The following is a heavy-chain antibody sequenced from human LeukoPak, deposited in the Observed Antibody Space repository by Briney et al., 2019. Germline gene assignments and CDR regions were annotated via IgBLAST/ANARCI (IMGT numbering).Heavy chain of an antibody. CDR2: ISWNSGSI. CDR3: AKQQSSGWYGMDV. D-gene: IGHD6-19*01. J-gene: IGHJ6*02. V-gene: IGHV3-9*01. CDR1: GFTFDDYA. Sequence: GGSLRLSCAASGFTFDDYAMHWVRHAPGKGLEWVSGISWNSGSIGYADSVKGRFTISRDNAKNSLYLQMNSLRAEDTALYYCAKQQSSGWYGMDVWCQGTTVTVSS.